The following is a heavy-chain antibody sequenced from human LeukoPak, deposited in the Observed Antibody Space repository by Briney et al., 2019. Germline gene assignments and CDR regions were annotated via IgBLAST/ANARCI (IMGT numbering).Heavy chain of an antibody. D-gene: IGHD5-24*01. CDR2: IYPSDSNS. CDR3: ARRRGDGYNSPFDY. J-gene: IGHJ4*02. Sequence: GESLKISCKTSGYRFMNYWIGWVRQMPGKGLEWMAIIYPSDSNSAYSPSFQGQVTISADKSINTAYLQWSTLKASDTATYYCARRRGDGYNSPFDYWGQGTLVTVPS. CDR1: GYRFMNYW. V-gene: IGHV5-51*01.